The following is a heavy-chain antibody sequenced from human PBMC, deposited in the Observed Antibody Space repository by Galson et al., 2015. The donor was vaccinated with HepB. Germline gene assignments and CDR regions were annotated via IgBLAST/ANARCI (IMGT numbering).Heavy chain of an antibody. Sequence: SETLSLTCTVSGGSISSSSYYWGWIRQPPGKGLEWIGSIYYSGSTYYNPSLKSRVTISVDTSKNQFSLKLSSVTAADTAVYYCARHGRGDYGDYVPEVDYWGQGTLVTVSS. J-gene: IGHJ4*02. CDR1: GGSISSSSYY. CDR3: ARHGRGDYGDYVPEVDY. V-gene: IGHV4-39*01. D-gene: IGHD4-17*01. CDR2: IYYSGST.